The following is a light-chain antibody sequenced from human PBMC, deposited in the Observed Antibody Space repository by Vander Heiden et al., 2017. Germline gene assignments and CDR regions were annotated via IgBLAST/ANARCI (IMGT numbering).Light chain of an antibody. CDR1: QGVSSY. CDR3: QQRSNWPKT. V-gene: IGKV3-11*01. J-gene: IGKJ1*01. CDR2: DAS. Sequence: EIVSPPSPATLSLSPGESATLSCRASQGVSSYLAWYQQKPGQAPRLLIYDASNRATGIPARFSGSGSGTDFTLTISSLEPEDVAVYYCQQRSNWPKTFGQGTKVEIK.